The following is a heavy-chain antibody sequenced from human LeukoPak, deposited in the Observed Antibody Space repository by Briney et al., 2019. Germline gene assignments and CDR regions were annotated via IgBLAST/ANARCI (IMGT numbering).Heavy chain of an antibody. CDR2: VHLHGRT. J-gene: IGHJ4*02. V-gene: IGHV4-4*02. Sequence: PSETLSLTCGVSGGSVINTNWWTCVRQPPGKGLEWIVEVHLHGRTNYNLSLESRLTMSVEVSANQVSLKLTSVTAADTAVYYCAREGGFYRPLDYSGQGTLVTVSS. CDR1: GGSVINTNW. CDR3: AREGGFYRPLDY. D-gene: IGHD3-3*01.